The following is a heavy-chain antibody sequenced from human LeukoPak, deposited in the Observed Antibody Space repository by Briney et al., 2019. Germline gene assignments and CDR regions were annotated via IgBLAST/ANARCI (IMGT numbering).Heavy chain of an antibody. D-gene: IGHD2-2*01. CDR2: IKSKTDGGTT. CDR3: TTDSPGPAVRAFDI. CDR1: GFTFSNAW. V-gene: IGHV3-15*01. Sequence: GGSLRLSCAASGFTFSNAWMSWVRQAPGKGLEWVGRIKSKTDGGTTDYAAPVKGRFTISRDDSKNTLYLQMNSLKTEDTAVYYCTTDSPGPAVRAFDIWGQGTMVTVSS. J-gene: IGHJ3*02.